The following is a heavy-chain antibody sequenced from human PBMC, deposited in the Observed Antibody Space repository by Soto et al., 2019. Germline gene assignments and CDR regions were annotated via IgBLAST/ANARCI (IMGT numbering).Heavy chain of an antibody. CDR1: GGSLRGSY. V-gene: IGHV4-34*02. J-gene: IGHJ4*02. CDR2: VTHSGST. D-gene: IGHD2-21*01. CDR3: ARGHIPVYGPVPDYFDS. Sequence: QVHLQQWGAGLLKPSETLSLTCGVYGGSLRGSYWSWIRQPPGKALEWLGKVTHSGSTTLNPSLTSRVSVSVDTSDNQFSLKLTSVTAADPAVYYCARGHIPVYGPVPDYFDSWGQGTLVTVSS.